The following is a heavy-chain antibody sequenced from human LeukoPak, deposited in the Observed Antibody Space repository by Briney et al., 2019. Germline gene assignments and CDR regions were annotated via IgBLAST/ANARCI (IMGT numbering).Heavy chain of an antibody. CDR3: ARDSGLAF. CDR2: IKEDGSGK. CDR1: GFTFSSYW. J-gene: IGHJ4*02. V-gene: IGHV3-7*01. D-gene: IGHD2-21*01. Sequence: GGSLRLSCVASGFTFSSYWMSWVRQAPGKGLEWVANIKEDGSGKYYVDSVKGRFTISRDNAKNSLYLQMSSLRAEDTAVYYCARDSGLAFWGQGTLVTASS.